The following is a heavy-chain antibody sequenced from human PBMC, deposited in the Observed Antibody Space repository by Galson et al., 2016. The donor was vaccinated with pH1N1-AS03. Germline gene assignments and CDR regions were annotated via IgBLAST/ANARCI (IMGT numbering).Heavy chain of an antibody. CDR2: IYTSGST. Sequence: LSLTCSVSGGSISSNYWSWIRQPAGKGLEWIGRIYTSGSTIYNPSLKSRVTVSVDTSKNQLSLKLTSVTAADTAVYYCVSVWGDYDYWGQGTLVTVSS. CDR3: VSVWGDYDY. D-gene: IGHD3-16*01. CDR1: GGSISSNY. J-gene: IGHJ4*02. V-gene: IGHV4-4*07.